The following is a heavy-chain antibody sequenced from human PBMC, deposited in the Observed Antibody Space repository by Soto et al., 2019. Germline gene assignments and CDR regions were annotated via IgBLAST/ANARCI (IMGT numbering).Heavy chain of an antibody. V-gene: IGHV5-51*01. CDR1: GYRFTGYW. Sequence: LWESLKISCKGSGYRFTGYWIGWVRQMSGRGLEWMGIIYPGDSDTRYSPSFQGQVTISADKSISTAYLQWSSLKASDTAMYYCASGISGISHPYHFDYWGQGALVTVSS. D-gene: IGHD1-20*01. CDR3: ASGISGISHPYHFDY. CDR2: IYPGDSDT. J-gene: IGHJ4*02.